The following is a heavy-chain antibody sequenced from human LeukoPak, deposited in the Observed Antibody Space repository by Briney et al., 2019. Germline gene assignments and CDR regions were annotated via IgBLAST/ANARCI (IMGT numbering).Heavy chain of an antibody. CDR1: GYTFTGYY. V-gene: IGHV1-2*02. D-gene: IGHD2-2*01. Sequence: ASVKVSCKASGYTFTGYYMHWVRQAPGQGLEWMGWINPNSGGTNYAQKFQGRVTMTRDTSISTAYMELSRLRSDDTAVYYCARDTGGVPALIGWPDWGQGTLVTVSS. J-gene: IGHJ4*02. CDR2: INPNSGGT. CDR3: ARDTGGVPALIGWPD.